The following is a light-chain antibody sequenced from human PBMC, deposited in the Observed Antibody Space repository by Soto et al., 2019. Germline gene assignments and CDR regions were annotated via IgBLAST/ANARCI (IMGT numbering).Light chain of an antibody. CDR3: SSYTSSSTLLYV. CDR1: SSDVGGYNY. V-gene: IGLV2-14*01. Sequence: QSALTQPASVSGSPGQSITISCTGNSSDVGGYNYVSRYQQHPGKAPKLMIYDVSNRPSGVSNRFSGSKSGNTASLTISGLQAEDEADYYCSSYTSSSTLLYVFGTRTKLTVL. CDR2: DVS. J-gene: IGLJ1*01.